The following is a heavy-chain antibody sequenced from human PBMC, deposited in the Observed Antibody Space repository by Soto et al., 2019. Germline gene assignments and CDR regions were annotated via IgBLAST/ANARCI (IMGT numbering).Heavy chain of an antibody. J-gene: IGHJ5*02. D-gene: IGHD3-22*01. CDR2: IIPIFGTA. CDR1: GGTFSSYA. CDR3: ARDNSGYDSSGYYLLS. Sequence: QVQLVQSGAEVKKPGSSVKVSCKASGGTFSSYAISWVRQAPGQGLEWMGGIIPIFGTANYAQKFQGRVTITADESTSTAYMELSSLRSEDTAVYSCARDNSGYDSSGYYLLSWGQGTLVTVSS. V-gene: IGHV1-69*01.